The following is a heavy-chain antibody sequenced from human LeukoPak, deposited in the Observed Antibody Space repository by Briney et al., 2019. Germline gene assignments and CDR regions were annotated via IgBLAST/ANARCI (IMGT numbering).Heavy chain of an antibody. CDR1: GFTFSSYW. CDR2: IKQDGSEK. D-gene: IGHD2-15*01. Sequence: SGGSLRLSCAASGFTFSSYWMSWVRQAPGKGLEWVANIKQDGSEKYYVDSVKGRFTISRDNAKNSLYLQMNSLRAEDTAVYYCAKDEVVVAASFDYWGQGTLVTVSS. CDR3: AKDEVVVAASFDY. J-gene: IGHJ4*02. V-gene: IGHV3-7*03.